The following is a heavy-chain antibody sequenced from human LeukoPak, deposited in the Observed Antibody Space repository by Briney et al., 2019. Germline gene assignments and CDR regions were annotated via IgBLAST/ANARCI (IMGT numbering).Heavy chain of an antibody. J-gene: IGHJ6*02. D-gene: IGHD2-2*01. CDR2: IKSDGSTT. CDR1: GFTFNNYW. Sequence: GGSLRLSCVASGFTFNNYWMHWVRQVPGKGLVWVSRIKSDGSTTGYADSVKGRFTISRDNSKKTLFLQMNSLRAEDTALYYCARDYCSRTSCLGMDVWGRGTTVTVSS. CDR3: ARDYCSRTSCLGMDV. V-gene: IGHV3-74*01.